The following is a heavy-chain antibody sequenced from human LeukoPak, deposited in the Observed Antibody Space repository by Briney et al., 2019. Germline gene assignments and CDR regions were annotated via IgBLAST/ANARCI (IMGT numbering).Heavy chain of an antibody. CDR2: IRYYGSNK. CDR3: AKVPQYYDFWSGRYYYMDV. Sequence: GFLRLLCSTTGFNLRNYGLRRVRQASGKGLEGVAFIRYYGSNKYYADSVKGRFTISRDNSKNTLYLQMNSLRAEDTAVYYCAKVPQYYDFWSGRYYYMDVWGKGTTVTVSS. CDR1: GFNLRNYG. V-gene: IGHV3-30*02. J-gene: IGHJ6*03. D-gene: IGHD3-3*01.